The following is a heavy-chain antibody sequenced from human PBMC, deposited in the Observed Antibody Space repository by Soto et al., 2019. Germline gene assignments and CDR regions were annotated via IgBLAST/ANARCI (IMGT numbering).Heavy chain of an antibody. Sequence: QVQLVQSGADVKKPGASVKVSCKASGYNFTSYGISWVRQAPGQGLEWVGWISPHNDRTKYARRFQDRVTMTTETPTSTVYMELGSLRSDDTAVYYCARDLYYSSGRYFDHDAFDIWGLGTVVTVSS. D-gene: IGHD6-19*01. V-gene: IGHV1-18*01. CDR2: ISPHNDRT. J-gene: IGHJ3*02. CDR1: GYNFTSYG. CDR3: ARDLYYSSGRYFDHDAFDI.